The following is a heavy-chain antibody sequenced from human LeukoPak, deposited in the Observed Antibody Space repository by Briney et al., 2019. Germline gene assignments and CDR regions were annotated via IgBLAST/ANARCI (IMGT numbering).Heavy chain of an antibody. CDR3: ARTYYYSSGYGPDY. CDR1: GGTFTSYA. CDR2: IIPIFGTA. J-gene: IGHJ4*02. Sequence: SVKVSCKASGGTFTSYAISWVRQAPGQGLEWMGRIIPIFGTANYAQKFQGRVTITSDESTSTAYMELSSLRSEDTAVHYCARTYYYSSGYGPDYWGQGTLVTVSS. V-gene: IGHV1-69*13. D-gene: IGHD3-22*01.